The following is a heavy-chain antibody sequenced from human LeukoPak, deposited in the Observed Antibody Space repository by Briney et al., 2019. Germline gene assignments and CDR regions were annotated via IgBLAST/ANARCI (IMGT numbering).Heavy chain of an antibody. CDR2: INPSGGST. CDR1: GYTFTSYY. V-gene: IGHV1-46*01. D-gene: IGHD1-26*01. CDR3: TRERINSGSYSGALDY. J-gene: IGHJ4*02. Sequence: AASVKVSCKASGYTFTSYYMHWVRQAPGQGLEWMGIINPSGGSTSYAQKFQGRVTMTRDTSISTAYMELSSLTSDDTAVYYCTRERINSGSYSGALDYWGQGALVTVSS.